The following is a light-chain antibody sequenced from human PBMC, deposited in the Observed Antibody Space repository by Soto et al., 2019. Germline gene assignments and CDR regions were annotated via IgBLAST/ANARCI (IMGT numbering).Light chain of an antibody. CDR2: DAS. V-gene: IGKV1-33*01. Sequence: DIQMTQSPSSLSSSVGDRVTITCQASQDINKNLIWYQQKPGKAPKLLIYDASALPRGVPSRFSGSGSGTKFTLTIASLQPDDFATYYCQQYETFSGTFGPGTKVDI. CDR1: QDINKN. CDR3: QQYETFSGT. J-gene: IGKJ1*01.